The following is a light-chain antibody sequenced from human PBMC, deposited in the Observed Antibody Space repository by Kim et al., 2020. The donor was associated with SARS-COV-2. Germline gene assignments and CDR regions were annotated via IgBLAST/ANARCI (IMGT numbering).Light chain of an antibody. CDR3: QVWDSSSDHLV. J-gene: IGLJ2*01. CDR1: NIGSKS. Sequence: PGNTAKITCGGNNIGSKSVHWYQQTPGQAHVLVIYYDSDRPSGIPERFSGSNSGNTATLTISRVEAGDEADYYCQVWDSSSDHLVFGGGTQLTVL. CDR2: YDS. V-gene: IGLV3-21*04.